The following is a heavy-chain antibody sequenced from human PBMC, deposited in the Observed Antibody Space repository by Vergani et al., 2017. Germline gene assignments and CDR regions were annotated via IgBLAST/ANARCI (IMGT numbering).Heavy chain of an antibody. CDR1: GYSFTSYW. D-gene: IGHD6-19*01. Sequence: EVQLVQSGAEVKKPGESLRISCKGSGYSFTSYWISWVRQMPGKGLEWMGRIDPSDSYTNYSPSFQGHVTISADKSISTAYLQWSSLKASDTAMYYCARQVAVAGKSWGPYYYYGMYVWGQGTTVTVSS. J-gene: IGHJ6*02. CDR2: IDPSDSYT. V-gene: IGHV5-10-1*01. CDR3: ARQVAVAGKSWGPYYYYGMYV.